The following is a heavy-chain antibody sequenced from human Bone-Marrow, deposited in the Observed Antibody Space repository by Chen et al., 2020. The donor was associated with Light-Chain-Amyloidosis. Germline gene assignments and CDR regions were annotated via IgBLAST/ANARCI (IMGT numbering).Heavy chain of an antibody. V-gene: IGHV4-31*03. D-gene: IGHD1-1*01. CDR2: IYTSGST. J-gene: IGHJ6*02. CDR1: GASASRGGFY. CDR3: ASGLTTGTAKAVFYQFAVDV. Sequence: QVHLQESGPGLVKPSQTLSLICSVSGASASRGGFYWSWIRQHPGKGLEWIGHIYTSGSTTYSPSLKSRITLSIDSSKNQISLKMSSVTAADTAVYYCASGLTTGTAKAVFYQFAVDVWGQGTTVTVSS.